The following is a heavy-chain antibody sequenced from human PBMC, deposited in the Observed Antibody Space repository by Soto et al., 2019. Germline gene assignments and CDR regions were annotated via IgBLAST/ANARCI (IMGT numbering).Heavy chain of an antibody. CDR1: GFTFGDHY. V-gene: IGHV3-72*01. Sequence: QLVESGGGLVQPGASLRLSCAASGFTFGDHYMDWVRQAPGKGLEWVARCRNKVNSYTTDYAASVKGRFTISRDDSQNSVYLQMNSLKIEDTAVYYCARAPTVYHPEADYWGRGTLVTVSS. CDR2: CRNKVNSYTT. CDR3: ARAPTVYHPEADY. D-gene: IGHD2-2*01. J-gene: IGHJ4*02.